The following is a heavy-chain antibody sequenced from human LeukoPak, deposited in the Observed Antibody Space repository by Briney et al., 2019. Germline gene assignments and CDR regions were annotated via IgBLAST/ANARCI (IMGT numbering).Heavy chain of an antibody. D-gene: IGHD2-2*01. V-gene: IGHV1-8*02. CDR1: GYTFTGYY. CDR2: MNPNSGNT. J-gene: IGHJ6*03. CDR3: ARGVYCSSTSCYVWGYYYCYYYMDV. Sequence: GASVKVSCKASGYTFTGYYMHWVRQATGQGLEWMGWMNPNSGNTGYAQKFQGRVTMTRNTSISTAYMELSSLRSEDTAVYYCARGVYCSSTSCYVWGYYYCYYYMDVWGKGTTVTISS.